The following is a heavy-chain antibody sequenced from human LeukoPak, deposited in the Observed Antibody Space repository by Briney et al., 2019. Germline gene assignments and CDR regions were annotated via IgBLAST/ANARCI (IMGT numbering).Heavy chain of an antibody. CDR2: IYPGDSDT. CDR3: ARQFCSSTSCYRSWFDP. CDR1: GYSFTSYW. Sequence: GESLEISCKGSGYSFTSYWIGWVRQMPGKGLEWMGIIYPGDSDTRYSPSFQGQVTISADKSISTAYLQWSSLKASDTAMYYCARQFCSSTSCYRSWFDPWGQGTLVTVSS. V-gene: IGHV5-51*01. D-gene: IGHD2-2*02. J-gene: IGHJ5*02.